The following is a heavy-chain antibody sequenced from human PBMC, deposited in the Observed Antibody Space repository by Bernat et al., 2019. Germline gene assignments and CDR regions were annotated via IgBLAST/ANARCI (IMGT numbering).Heavy chain of an antibody. Sequence: EVQLVQSGAVVKKPGESPRISCQGSGYDFTNYYITWVRQVPGKGLEWMAKIVPKDSYYHNYSPSFQGHVTVSTDKSSNTAFLQWNSMQASDTAIYYCARHGYSGHDSLYDYWGQGALVTVSS. CDR1: GYDFTNYY. J-gene: IGHJ4*02. D-gene: IGHD5-12*01. V-gene: IGHV5-10-1*01. CDR2: IVPKDSYYH. CDR3: ARHGYSGHDSLYDY.